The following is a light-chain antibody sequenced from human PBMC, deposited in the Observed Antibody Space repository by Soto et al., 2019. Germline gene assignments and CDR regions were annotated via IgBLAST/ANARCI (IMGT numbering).Light chain of an antibody. CDR3: SSYTTSSTLGV. V-gene: IGLV2-14*01. CDR1: SSDVGGYNY. J-gene: IGLJ1*01. Sequence: QSVLTQPASVSGSPGQSITLSCTGTSSDVGGYNYVSWYQQHPGKAPKLMIYEVSNRPSGVSNRFSGSKSGNTASLTIPGLQAEDEADYYCSSYTTSSTLGVFGTGTKVTVL. CDR2: EVS.